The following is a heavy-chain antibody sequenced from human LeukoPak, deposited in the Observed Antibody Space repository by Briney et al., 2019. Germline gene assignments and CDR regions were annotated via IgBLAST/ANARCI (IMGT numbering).Heavy chain of an antibody. CDR2: IKQDGTEK. J-gene: IGHJ4*02. D-gene: IGHD2-15*01. Sequence: GGSLRLSCAASGFTFSNYWMTWVRQAPGKGLEWVANIKQDGTEKYYVDSVKGRLTISRDNAENSLYLQMNSLRAEDTAVYYCTRDTGCPGGTCYSFYDYWGQGTLVTVSS. V-gene: IGHV3-7*01. CDR1: GFTFSNYW. CDR3: TRDTGCPGGTCYSFYDY.